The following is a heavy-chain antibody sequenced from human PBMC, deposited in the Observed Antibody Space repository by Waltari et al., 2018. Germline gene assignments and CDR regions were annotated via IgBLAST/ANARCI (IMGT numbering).Heavy chain of an antibody. Sequence: QVQLVPSGAEVKKPGSSVKVSCKASGGTCSNSAISWVRQAPGQGLEWMGGIIPILGTANYAQKFQGRVTITADESTSTAYMELSSLRSEDTAVYYCARRWATYCSGGSCYLDAFDIWGQGTMVNVSS. D-gene: IGHD2-15*01. CDR1: GGTCSNSA. CDR2: IIPILGTA. CDR3: ARRWATYCSGGSCYLDAFDI. V-gene: IGHV1-69*01. J-gene: IGHJ3*02.